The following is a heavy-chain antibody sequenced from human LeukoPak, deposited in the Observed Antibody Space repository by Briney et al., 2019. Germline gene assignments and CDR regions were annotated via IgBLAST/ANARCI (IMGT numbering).Heavy chain of an antibody. CDR3: ARDGYSSSSQYYYCYGMDV. V-gene: IGHV3-21*01. CDR1: GFTFSSYS. CDR2: ISSSSSYI. J-gene: IGHJ6*02. Sequence: GGSLRLSCAASGFTFSSYSMNWVRQAPGKGLEWVSSISSSSSYIYYADSVKGRFTISRDNAKNSLYLQMNSLRAEDTAVYYCARDGYSSSSQYYYCYGMDVWGQGTTVTVSS. D-gene: IGHD6-13*01.